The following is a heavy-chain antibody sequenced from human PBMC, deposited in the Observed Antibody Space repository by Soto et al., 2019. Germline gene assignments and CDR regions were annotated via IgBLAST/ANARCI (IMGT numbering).Heavy chain of an antibody. CDR3: AKDRDISDYYDSSGYRTTFDY. CDR1: GFTFSSYG. D-gene: IGHD3-22*01. V-gene: IGHV3-30*18. Sequence: GGSLRLSCAASGFTFSSYGMHWVRQAPGKGLEWVAVISYDGSNKYYADSVKGRFTISRDNSKSTLYLQMNSLRAEDTAVYYCAKDRDISDYYDSSGYRTTFDYWGQGTLVTVSS. J-gene: IGHJ4*02. CDR2: ISYDGSNK.